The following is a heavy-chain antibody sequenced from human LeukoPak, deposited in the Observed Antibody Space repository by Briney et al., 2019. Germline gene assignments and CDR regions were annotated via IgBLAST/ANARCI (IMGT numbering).Heavy chain of an antibody. Sequence: SETLSLTCAVYGGSFSGYYWGWIRQPPGKGLEWIGEINHSGSTNYNPSLKSRVTISVDTSKNQFSLKLSSVTAADTAVYYCAIELTTVPYFDYWGQGTLVTVSS. CDR2: INHSGST. CDR1: GGSFSGYY. D-gene: IGHD4-17*01. CDR3: AIELTTVPYFDY. V-gene: IGHV4-34*01. J-gene: IGHJ4*02.